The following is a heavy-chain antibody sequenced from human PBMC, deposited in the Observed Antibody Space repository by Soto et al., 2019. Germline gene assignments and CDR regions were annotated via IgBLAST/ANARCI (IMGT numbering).Heavy chain of an antibody. Sequence: SETLSLTCTVSGGSISSGGYYWSWIRQHPGKGLEWIGYIYYSGSTYYNPSLKSRVTISVDTSKNQFSLKLSSVTAADTAVYYCARVAYYYDSSGSLGSYYFDYWGQGTLVTVSS. CDR2: IYYSGST. CDR3: ARVAYYYDSSGSLGSYYFDY. J-gene: IGHJ4*02. D-gene: IGHD3-22*01. CDR1: GGSISSGGYY. V-gene: IGHV4-31*03.